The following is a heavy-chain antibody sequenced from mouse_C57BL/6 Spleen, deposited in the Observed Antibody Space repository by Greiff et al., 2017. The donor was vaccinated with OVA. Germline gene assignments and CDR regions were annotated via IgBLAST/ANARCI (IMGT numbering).Heavy chain of an antibody. CDR3: ARDDGYCFDY. Sequence: QVQLKESGPELVKPGASVKLSCKASGYTFTSYDINWVKQRPGQGLEWIGWIYPRDGSTKYNEKLKGKATLTVDTSSSTAYMELHSLTSEDSAVYLWARDDGYCFDYWGQGTTLTVSS. V-gene: IGHV1-85*01. CDR1: GYTFTSYD. D-gene: IGHD2-3*01. CDR2: IYPRDGST. J-gene: IGHJ2*01.